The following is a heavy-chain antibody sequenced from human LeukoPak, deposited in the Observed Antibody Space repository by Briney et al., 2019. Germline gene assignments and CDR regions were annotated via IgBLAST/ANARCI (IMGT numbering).Heavy chain of an antibody. CDR1: GFTFSSYA. J-gene: IGHJ5*02. Sequence: PGGSLRLSCAASGFTFSSYAMHWVRQAPGKGLEWVAVISYDGSNKYYADSVKGRFTISRDNSKNTLYLQMNSLRADDTAVYYCARDGLYYDILGGDYWFDPWGQGTLVTVSS. CDR2: ISYDGSNK. CDR3: ARDGLYYDILGGDYWFDP. D-gene: IGHD3-9*01. V-gene: IGHV3-30-3*01.